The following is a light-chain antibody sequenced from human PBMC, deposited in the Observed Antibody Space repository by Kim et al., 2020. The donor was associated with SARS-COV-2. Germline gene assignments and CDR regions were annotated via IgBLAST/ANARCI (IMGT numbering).Light chain of an antibody. J-gene: IGKJ1*01. V-gene: IGKV3D-15*01. Sequence: PGGRATLAPRASQRVSSKTACYQQKPGQAPRLLIYGASIGATGVPARFSGSVSGREFTLSISSLQSEDFAVYYCLQYNHWPPSTFGQGAKVDIK. CDR3: LQYNHWPPST. CDR1: QRVSSK. CDR2: GAS.